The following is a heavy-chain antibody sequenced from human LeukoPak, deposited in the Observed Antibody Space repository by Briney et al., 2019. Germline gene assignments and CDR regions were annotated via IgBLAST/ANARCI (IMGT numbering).Heavy chain of an antibody. Sequence: GGSLRLSCAASGFTFSSYAMSWVRQAPGKGLEWVSGISGSGGSTNYADSVKGRFTISRDNSKNTLYLQMNSLRAEDTAVYYCAKSLYDSSGFAAFDIWGQGTMVTVSS. J-gene: IGHJ3*02. V-gene: IGHV3-23*01. CDR3: AKSLYDSSGFAAFDI. CDR2: ISGSGGST. D-gene: IGHD3-22*01. CDR1: GFTFSSYA.